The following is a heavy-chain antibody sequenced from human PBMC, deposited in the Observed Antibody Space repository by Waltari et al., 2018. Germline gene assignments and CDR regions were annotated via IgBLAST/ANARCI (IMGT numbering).Heavy chain of an antibody. D-gene: IGHD2-21*02. Sequence: QVQLQQSCPGLLRPSETLSLTCDVPGYPISSGYYWGWIRQSPEKGLEWIGSIYHSGTTYYNPSLKSRVTISMYTSKNQFSLKLFSVTAADTAVYYCARDGDNGGNSWWFDPWGQGTLVTVSS. J-gene: IGHJ5*02. CDR3: ARDGDNGGNSWWFDP. CDR1: GYPISSGYY. CDR2: IYHSGTT. V-gene: IGHV4-38-2*02.